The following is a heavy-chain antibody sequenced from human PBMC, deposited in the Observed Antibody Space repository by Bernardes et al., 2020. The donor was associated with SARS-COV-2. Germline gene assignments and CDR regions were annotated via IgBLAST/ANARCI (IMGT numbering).Heavy chain of an antibody. CDR2: IKYDSSEE. CDR1: GFTFSYFW. V-gene: IGHV3-7*01. Sequence: GGSLRLSCVASGFTFSYFWMGWVRQTPGGRLEWVANIKYDSSEEVYADSVKGRFIISRDNAKNSLFLQLNSLRPEETGVYYCASWEFSHYFDYWGQGTLVTVSS. D-gene: IGHD1-26*01. J-gene: IGHJ4*02. CDR3: ASWEFSHYFDY.